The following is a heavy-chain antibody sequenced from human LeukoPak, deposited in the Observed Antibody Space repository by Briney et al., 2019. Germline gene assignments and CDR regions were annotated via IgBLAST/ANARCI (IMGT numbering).Heavy chain of an antibody. J-gene: IGHJ6*04. CDR3: AELGITMIGGV. CDR1: GFTFSNYW. CDR2: IKQDGSTI. Sequence: GGSLRLSCVASGFTFSNYWMSWVRQAPGKGLEWVANIKQDGSTIYYVGSVKGRFTISRDNAKNSLYLQMNSLRAEDTAVYYCAELGITMIGGVWGKGTTVTISS. D-gene: IGHD3-10*02. V-gene: IGHV3-7*01.